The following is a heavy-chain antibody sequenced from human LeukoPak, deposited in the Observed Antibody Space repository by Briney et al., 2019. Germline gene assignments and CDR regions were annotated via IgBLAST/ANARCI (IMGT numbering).Heavy chain of an antibody. D-gene: IGHD1-26*01. V-gene: IGHV3-48*03. CDR3: ARASGSCLNY. Sequence: GGSLRLSCAASGFTFSSYEMNWVRQAPGKGLEWVSYISSSGSTIYYADSVKGRFTISRDNAKNSLYLQMNSLRAEDTAVYYCARASGSCLNYWGQGTLVTVSS. J-gene: IGHJ4*02. CDR1: GFTFSSYE. CDR2: ISSSGSTI.